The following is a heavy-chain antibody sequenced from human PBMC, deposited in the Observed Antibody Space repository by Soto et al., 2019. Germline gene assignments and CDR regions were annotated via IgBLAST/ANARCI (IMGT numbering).Heavy chain of an antibody. V-gene: IGHV4-31*03. Sequence: PSETLSLTCTVSGGSISSGGYYWSWIRQHPGKGLEWIGYIYYSGSTYYNPSLKSRVTISVDTSKNQFSLKLSSVTAADTAVYYCARDVRSRYYDFWSGYYKPHVYGMDVWGQRTTVTVSS. CDR1: GGSISSGGYY. J-gene: IGHJ6*02. CDR3: ARDVRSRYYDFWSGYYKPHVYGMDV. CDR2: IYYSGST. D-gene: IGHD3-3*01.